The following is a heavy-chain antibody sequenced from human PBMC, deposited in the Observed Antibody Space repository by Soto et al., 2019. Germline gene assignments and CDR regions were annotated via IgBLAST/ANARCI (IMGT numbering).Heavy chain of an antibody. D-gene: IGHD3-22*01. J-gene: IGHJ6*02. Sequence: ASVKVSCKASGYTFTGYYMHWVRQAPGQGLEWMGWINPNSGGTNYAQKFQGWVTMTRDTSISTAYMELSRLRSDDTAVYYCARDEGYYYGSSGPYYYGMDVWGQGTTVTVSS. CDR3: ARDEGYYYGSSGPYYYGMDV. V-gene: IGHV1-2*04. CDR1: GYTFTGYY. CDR2: INPNSGGT.